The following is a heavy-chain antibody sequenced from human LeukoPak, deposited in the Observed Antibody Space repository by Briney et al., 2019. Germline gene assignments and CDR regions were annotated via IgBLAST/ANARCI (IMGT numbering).Heavy chain of an antibody. Sequence: SETLSLTCTVSGGSISSYYWSWIRQPAGKGLEWIGRIYTSGSTNYNPSLKSRVTMSVDTSKNQFSLKLSSVPAADTAVYYCAVGHYYHSSGYLFDSWGQGTLVTVSS. CDR1: GGSISSYY. J-gene: IGHJ4*02. D-gene: IGHD3-22*01. V-gene: IGHV4-4*07. CDR3: AVGHYYHSSGYLFDS. CDR2: IYTSGST.